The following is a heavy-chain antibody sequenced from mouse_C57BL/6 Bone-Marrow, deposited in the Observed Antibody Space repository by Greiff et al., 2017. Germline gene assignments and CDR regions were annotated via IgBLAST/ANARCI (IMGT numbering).Heavy chain of an antibody. CDR2: IDPANGNT. CDR1: GFNIKNTY. D-gene: IGHD2-4*01. J-gene: IGHJ4*01. Sequence: VQLQQSVAELVRPGASVKLSCTASGFNIKNTYMHWVKQRPEQGLEWIGRIDPANGNTKYAPKFQGKATITADTSSNTAYLQLSSLTSEDTAIYYCARSRGFYDYDGYYAMDYWGQGTSVTVSS. CDR3: ARSRGFYDYDGYYAMDY. V-gene: IGHV14-3*01.